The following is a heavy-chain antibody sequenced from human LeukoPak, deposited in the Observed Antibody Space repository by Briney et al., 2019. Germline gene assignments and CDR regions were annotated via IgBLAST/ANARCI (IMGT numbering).Heavy chain of an antibody. CDR1: GFTFGSHA. D-gene: IGHD1-26*01. CDR3: AKESNRIVGAGGFDY. CDR2: IFGSGGSP. V-gene: IGHV3-23*01. J-gene: IGHJ4*02. Sequence: GGSLRLSCEASGFTFGSHAMYWVRQAPGKGLEWVAGIFGSGGSPHYADPVKGRFTISRDNSKNTLYLQMNSLRAEDTAVYYCAKESNRIVGAGGFDYWGQGTLVTVSS.